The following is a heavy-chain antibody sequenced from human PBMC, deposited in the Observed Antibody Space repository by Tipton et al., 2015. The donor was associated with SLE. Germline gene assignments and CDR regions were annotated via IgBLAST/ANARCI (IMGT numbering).Heavy chain of an antibody. J-gene: IGHJ3*01. CDR3: ARGGSDAFDF. D-gene: IGHD3-16*01. Sequence: QLVQSGGGVVQPGGSLRLSCAASGLTFSSYWMHWVRQAPGKGLVWVSRIKSDGSITGYADSVKGRFTISRENAKHSLYLQMTNLRAGDTAVYYCARGGSDAFDFWGQGTRVTVSS. CDR2: IKSDGSIT. V-gene: IGHV3-74*02. CDR1: GLTFSSYW.